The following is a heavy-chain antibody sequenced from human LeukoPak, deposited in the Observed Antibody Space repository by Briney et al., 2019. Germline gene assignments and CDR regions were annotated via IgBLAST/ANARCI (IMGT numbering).Heavy chain of an antibody. D-gene: IGHD6-19*01. Sequence: SETLSLTCTVSGGSISTSNYYWGWIRQPPGKGLEWIGYIYYSGSTNYNPSLKSRVTISVDTSKNQFSLKLSSVTAADTAVYYCARLGISGWYDAWGQGTLVTVSS. V-gene: IGHV4-61*05. CDR3: ARLGISGWYDA. CDR1: GGSISTSNYY. J-gene: IGHJ5*02. CDR2: IYYSGST.